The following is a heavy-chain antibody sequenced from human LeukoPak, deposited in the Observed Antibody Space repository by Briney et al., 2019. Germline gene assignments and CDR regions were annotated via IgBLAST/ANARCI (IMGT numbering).Heavy chain of an antibody. Sequence: SETLSLTCTVSGGSISSGSYYWSWFRQPAEKGLEWIGRIYTSGSTYYNPSLKSRVTISADTSKNQFSLNVSSVTAADTAVYYCARATSSHFYYMDVWGKGTTVTISS. D-gene: IGHD5-12*01. CDR3: ARATSSHFYYMDV. J-gene: IGHJ6*03. CDR1: GGSISSGSYY. V-gene: IGHV4-61*02. CDR2: IYTSGST.